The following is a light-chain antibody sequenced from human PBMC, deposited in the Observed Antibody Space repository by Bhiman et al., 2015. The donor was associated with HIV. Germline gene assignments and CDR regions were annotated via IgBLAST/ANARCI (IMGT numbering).Light chain of an antibody. CDR3: SSYTSSSTAYV. CDR1: SSNIGNNY. Sequence: QSVLTQPPSVSAPPGQKVTISCSGSSSNIGNNYVSWYQQLPGTAPKLLIYENTKRPSGIPDRFSGSKSGTSATLGITGLQTGDEADYYCSSYTSSSTAYVFGTGTKVTV. J-gene: IGLJ1*01. V-gene: IGLV1-51*02. CDR2: ENT.